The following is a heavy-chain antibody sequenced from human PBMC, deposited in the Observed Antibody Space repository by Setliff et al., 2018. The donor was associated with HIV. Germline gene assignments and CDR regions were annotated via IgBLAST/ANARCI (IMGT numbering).Heavy chain of an antibody. Sequence: SETLSLTCSVSGGSITSDTYYWGWIRQPPGKGLEWIGSMSYSGSTLYNPSLKSRVTISVDTSKNYFSLKLSSVTAADTAVYYCARDLGAVAGYYFDYWGQGTLVTVSS. CDR1: GGSITSDTYY. V-gene: IGHV4-39*02. CDR2: MSYSGST. D-gene: IGHD6-19*01. J-gene: IGHJ4*02. CDR3: ARDLGAVAGYYFDY.